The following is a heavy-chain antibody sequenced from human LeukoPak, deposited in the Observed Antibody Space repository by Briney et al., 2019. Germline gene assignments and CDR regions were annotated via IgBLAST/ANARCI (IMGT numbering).Heavy chain of an antibody. Sequence: GGSLRLSCAASGFTFSSYSMDWVRQAPGKGLEWVSYISSSGSTIYYADSVKGRFTISRDNAKNSLYLQMNSLRAEDTAVYYCARDLPSGSYYGDYYYGMDVWGQGTTVTVSS. V-gene: IGHV3-48*04. J-gene: IGHJ6*02. D-gene: IGHD1-26*01. CDR2: ISSSGSTI. CDR1: GFTFSSYS. CDR3: ARDLPSGSYYGDYYYGMDV.